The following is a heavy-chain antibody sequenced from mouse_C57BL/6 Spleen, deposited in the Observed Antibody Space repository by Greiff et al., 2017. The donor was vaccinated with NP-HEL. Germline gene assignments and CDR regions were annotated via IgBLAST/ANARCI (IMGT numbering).Heavy chain of an antibody. Sequence: QVQLKQSGAELVRPGASVKLSCKASGYTFTDYYINWVKQRPGQGLEWIARIYPGSGNTYYNEKFKGKATLTAEKSSSTAYMQLSSLTSEDSAVYFCAREEYSSSTWFAYWGQGTLVTVSA. V-gene: IGHV1-76*01. CDR1: GYTFTDYY. J-gene: IGHJ3*01. D-gene: IGHD1-1*01. CDR2: IYPGSGNT. CDR3: AREEYSSSTWFAY.